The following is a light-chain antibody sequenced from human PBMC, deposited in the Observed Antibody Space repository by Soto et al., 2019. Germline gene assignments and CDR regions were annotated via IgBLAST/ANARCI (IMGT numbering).Light chain of an antibody. V-gene: IGKV3-15*01. CDR2: SAS. Sequence: TLSVSPGGRATLSCRASESIGDTLSWYQQKPGQAPSLLIYSASRGATGFPARFSCSGSGTGFTLTISSLQSEDFAVYYCLQYKNSAWTFGQPHNVDI. J-gene: IGKJ1*01. CDR1: ESIGDT. CDR3: LQYKNSAWT.